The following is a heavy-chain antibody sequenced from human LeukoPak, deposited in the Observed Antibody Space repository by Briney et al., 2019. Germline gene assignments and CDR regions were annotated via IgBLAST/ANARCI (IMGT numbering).Heavy chain of an antibody. CDR1: GYTFTGYY. CDR3: ARVLGYCSGGSCYSVEYGMDV. V-gene: IGHV1-2*02. CDR2: TNPNSGGT. D-gene: IGHD2-15*01. Sequence: ASVKVSCKASGYTFTGYYMHWVRQAPGQGLEWMGWTNPNSGGTNYAQKFQGRVTMTRDTSISTAYMELSRLRSDDTAVYYCARVLGYCSGGSCYSVEYGMDVWGQGTTVTVSS. J-gene: IGHJ6*02.